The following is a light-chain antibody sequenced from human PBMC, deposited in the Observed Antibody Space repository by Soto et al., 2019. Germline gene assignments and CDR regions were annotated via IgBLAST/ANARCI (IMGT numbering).Light chain of an antibody. J-gene: IGKJ2*01. CDR3: QQYETYSYT. CDR1: QPVNTL. V-gene: IGKV1-5*01. CDR2: DAS. Sequence: IQMTQSPSTVSASVGDSVTLSCRASQPVNTLLAWYQQKPGGAPKVVIFDASNLGSGVPARFSGSGFGTDFTLSISSLQPDDFATYYCQQYETYSYTFGQGTKLEIK.